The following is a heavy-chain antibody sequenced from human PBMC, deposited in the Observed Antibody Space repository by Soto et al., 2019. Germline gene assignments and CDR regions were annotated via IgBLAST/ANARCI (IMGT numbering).Heavy chain of an antibody. D-gene: IGHD3-10*01. Sequence: QVQLVQSGAEVKKPGASVKVSCKASGYTFTSYAISWVQQAPGQGLEWMGWISAYNGNTNYAQKLQGRGTMTTDTSTTTASMELRSLRSDDTAVYYCERSGPHAGYWGQGTLVTVSS. CDR3: ERSGPHAGY. J-gene: IGHJ4*02. V-gene: IGHV1-18*01. CDR1: GYTFTSYA. CDR2: ISAYNGNT.